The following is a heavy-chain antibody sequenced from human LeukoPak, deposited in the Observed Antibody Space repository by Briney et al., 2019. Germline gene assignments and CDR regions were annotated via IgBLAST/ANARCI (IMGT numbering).Heavy chain of an antibody. CDR1: GFTFSSYA. J-gene: IGHJ3*02. V-gene: IGHV3-23*01. D-gene: IGHD3-16*02. CDR2: ISATGAST. CDR3: AKIDYPRDYVWGSYRHDAFDI. Sequence: GGSLRLSCAASGFTFSSYAMSWVRQAPGKGLEWVSPISATGASTYYADSVKGRFTISRDNSKNTLYLQMNSLRAEDTAVYYCAKIDYPRDYVWGSYRHDAFDIWGQGTMVTVSS.